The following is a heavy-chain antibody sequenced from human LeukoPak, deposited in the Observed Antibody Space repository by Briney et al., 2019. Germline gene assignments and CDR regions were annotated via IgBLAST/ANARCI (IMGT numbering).Heavy chain of an antibody. CDR2: IYSSGST. J-gene: IGHJ4*02. CDR1: GGSISNYY. Sequence: KASETLSLTCTVSGGSISNYYWNWIRQPAGKGLEWIGRIYSSGSTNYNPSLKSRVTMSVETSKNQFSLKLSSVTAADTAIYYCARAGRWLQLDYWGQGILVTVSS. CDR3: ARAGRWLQLDY. V-gene: IGHV4-4*07. D-gene: IGHD5-24*01.